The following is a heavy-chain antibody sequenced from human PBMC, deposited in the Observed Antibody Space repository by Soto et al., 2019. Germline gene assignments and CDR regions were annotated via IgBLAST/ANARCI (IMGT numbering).Heavy chain of an antibody. CDR2: IYYSGST. CDR1: GGSISSSSYY. D-gene: IGHD2-8*01. Sequence: QLQLQESGPGLVKPSETLSLTCTVSGGSISSSSYYWGWIRQPPGKGLEWIGSIYYSGSTYYNPSLKSRVTISVDTSKNQFSLKLSSVTAADTAVYYCARHGAMVYAIKGMDVWGQGTTVTVSS. CDR3: ARHGAMVYAIKGMDV. V-gene: IGHV4-39*01. J-gene: IGHJ6*02.